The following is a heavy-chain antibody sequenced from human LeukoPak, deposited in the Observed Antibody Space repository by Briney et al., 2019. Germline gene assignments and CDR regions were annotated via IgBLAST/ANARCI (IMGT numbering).Heavy chain of an antibody. V-gene: IGHV3-23*01. D-gene: IGHD1-26*01. CDR3: ARDGGGAYSLAFDI. Sequence: GGSLKLSCAASGFTFSSYAMSWVRQAPGKGLEWVSAISGSGGNTYYVDSVKGRFTTSRDNSKNTLYLQMNNLRAEDTAVYYCARDGGGAYSLAFDIWGQGTLVTVSS. J-gene: IGHJ3*02. CDR1: GFTFSSYA. CDR2: ISGSGGNT.